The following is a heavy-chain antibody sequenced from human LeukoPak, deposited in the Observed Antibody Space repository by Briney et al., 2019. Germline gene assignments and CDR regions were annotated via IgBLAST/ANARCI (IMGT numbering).Heavy chain of an antibody. Sequence: GGSLRLSCAASGFTFSRYTMNWVRQAPEKGLEWVSSISSSSSYIYYADSVKGRFTTSRHNAKNSLYLQMNSLRAEDTAVYYCARGNVLRFLEWLQAFDYWGQGTLVTVSS. V-gene: IGHV3-21*01. J-gene: IGHJ4*02. CDR3: ARGNVLRFLEWLQAFDY. D-gene: IGHD3-3*01. CDR2: ISSSSSYI. CDR1: GFTFSRYT.